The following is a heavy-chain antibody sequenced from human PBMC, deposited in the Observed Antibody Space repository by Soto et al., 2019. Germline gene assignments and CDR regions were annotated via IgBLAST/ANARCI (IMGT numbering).Heavy chain of an antibody. CDR2: ISGSGSNT. Sequence: PWWSLRLSCAASGFTFSSYAMNWVRQAPGKGLEWVSSISGSGSNTYYADSVKGRFSISRDNSKNTLYLQMNGLRAEDTAIYYRARDPRETRMGRGADYWGQENLGTVS. J-gene: IGHJ4*02. D-gene: IGHD1-26*01. CDR3: ARDPRETRMGRGADY. CDR1: GFTFSSYA. V-gene: IGHV3-23*01.